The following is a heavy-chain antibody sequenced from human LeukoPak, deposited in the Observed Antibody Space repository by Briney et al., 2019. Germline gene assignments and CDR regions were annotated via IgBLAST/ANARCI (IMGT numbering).Heavy chain of an antibody. Sequence: PGGSLRLSCPVSGILFSSYWMDWVRQAPGKGLEWVAIINPDGSGINHADSVKGRFSISRDNARNSLFLQMNSLRAEDTAVYYCTSGWSAAFDNWGQGTLVSVSS. V-gene: IGHV3-7*01. CDR3: TSGWSAAFDN. CDR2: INPDGSGI. D-gene: IGHD6-19*01. CDR1: GILFSSYW. J-gene: IGHJ4*02.